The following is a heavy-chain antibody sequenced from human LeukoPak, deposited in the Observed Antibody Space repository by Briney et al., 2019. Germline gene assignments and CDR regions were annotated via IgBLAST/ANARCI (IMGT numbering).Heavy chain of an antibody. CDR1: GFTFTPYA. D-gene: IGHD5-24*01. CDR2: ISSDGGST. V-gene: IGHV3-64D*06. J-gene: IGHJ3*02. CDR3: VKGKRRDDDNFDAFDM. Sequence: PGGSLRLSCSASGFTFTPYAIHWVRQAPGKGLEYVSAISSDGGSTYYADSVKGRFTISSENYKNTQYLQMSSLRPEDTAVYYCVKGKRRDDDNFDAFDMWGQGTMVTVSS.